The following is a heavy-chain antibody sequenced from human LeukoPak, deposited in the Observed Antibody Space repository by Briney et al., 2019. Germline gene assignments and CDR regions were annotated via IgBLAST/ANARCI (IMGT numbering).Heavy chain of an antibody. CDR2: IIPILGIA. V-gene: IGHV1-69*04. Sequence: ASVKVSCKASGGTFSSYAISWVRQAPGQRLEWMGRIIPILGIANYAQKFQGRVTITADKSTSTAYMELSSLRSEDTAVYYCARDPSAVADGFDPWGQGTLVTVSS. J-gene: IGHJ5*02. CDR3: ARDPSAVADGFDP. D-gene: IGHD6-19*01. CDR1: GGTFSSYA.